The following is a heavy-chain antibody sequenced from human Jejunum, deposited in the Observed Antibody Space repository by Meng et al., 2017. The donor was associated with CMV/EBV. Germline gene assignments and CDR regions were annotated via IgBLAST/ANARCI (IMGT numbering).Heavy chain of an antibody. CDR1: DYY. V-gene: IGHV3-11*01. CDR2: ISSNESVI. J-gene: IGHJ5*02. CDR3: ARGVWVGYRPNVFCFNNWFDP. Sequence: DYYMTWIRQAPGKGLEWISSISSNESVIYYGDSVKGRFTIARDNAKNSLHLQMSSLRAEDTAVYYCARGVWVGYRPNVFCFNNWFDPWGQGTLVTVSS. D-gene: IGHD2-8*01.